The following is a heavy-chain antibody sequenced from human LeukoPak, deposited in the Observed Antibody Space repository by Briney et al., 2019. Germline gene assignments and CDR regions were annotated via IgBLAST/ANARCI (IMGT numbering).Heavy chain of an antibody. D-gene: IGHD1-7*01. V-gene: IGHV4-34*01. CDR1: GGSFSGYY. Sequence: SETLSLTCAVYGGSFSGYYWSWIRQPPGRGLERIGEINHSGSTNYNPSLKSRVTISVDTSKNQFSLKLSSVTAADTAVYYCARGRYNWNYVAFDIWGQGTMVTVSS. CDR2: INHSGST. CDR3: ARGRYNWNYVAFDI. J-gene: IGHJ3*02.